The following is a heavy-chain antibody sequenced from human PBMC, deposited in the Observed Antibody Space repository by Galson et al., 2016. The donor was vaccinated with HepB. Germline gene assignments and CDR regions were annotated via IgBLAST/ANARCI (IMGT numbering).Heavy chain of an antibody. J-gene: IGHJ2*01. Sequence: SETLSLTCTVSGGSIRTGYYWGWIRQSAGKGLEWIGSIYHSGTTYYKVSFKSRVTISVDTSKNQFSLRLNSVTAADTAVYYCARDALRRNWYFDLWGRGTLVTVSS. D-gene: IGHD4-17*01. CDR1: GGSIRTGYY. V-gene: IGHV4-38-2*02. CDR2: IYHSGTT. CDR3: ARDALRRNWYFDL.